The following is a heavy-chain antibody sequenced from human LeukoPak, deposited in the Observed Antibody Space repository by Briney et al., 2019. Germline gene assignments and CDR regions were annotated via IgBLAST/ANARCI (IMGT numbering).Heavy chain of an antibody. CDR2: IFPGDSDT. CDR1: GYSFTTYW. Sequence: GESLKISCKGSGYSFTTYWIVWVRQMPGRGLEWMGIIFPGDSDTRYSPSFQGQVGVSADKSISTAYLQWSGLKASDTAIYYCARFSAYYHGMDVWGQGTTVTVSS. J-gene: IGHJ6*02. D-gene: IGHD6-19*01. V-gene: IGHV5-51*01. CDR3: ARFSAYYHGMDV.